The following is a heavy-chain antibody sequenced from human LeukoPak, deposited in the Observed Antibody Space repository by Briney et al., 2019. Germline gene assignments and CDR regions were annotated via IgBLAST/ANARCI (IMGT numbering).Heavy chain of an antibody. Sequence: SVKVSCKASGGTFSSYAISWVRQAPGQGLEWMGGIIPIFGTANYAQKFQGRVTITADESTSTAYMELSSLRSEDTAVYYCARGHPDYYDSRLFDYWGQGTLVTVSS. J-gene: IGHJ4*02. CDR3: ARGHPDYYDSRLFDY. CDR1: GGTFSSYA. CDR2: IIPIFGTA. D-gene: IGHD3-22*01. V-gene: IGHV1-69*13.